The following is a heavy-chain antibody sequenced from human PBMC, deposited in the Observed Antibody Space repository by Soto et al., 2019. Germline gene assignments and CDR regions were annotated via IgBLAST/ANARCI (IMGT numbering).Heavy chain of an antibody. CDR2: IYYSGRS. Sequence: SETLSLTCTVSGGSITSSSYYWGWIRQPPGKGLEWIGGIYYSGRSYYNPSLKSRVTMSVDTSKNQFSLTLNSVTAADAAVYYCARQKNTVVTQAYFDHWGQGTLVTVYS. CDR1: GGSITSSSYY. V-gene: IGHV4-39*01. D-gene: IGHD2-21*02. CDR3: ARQKNTVVTQAYFDH. J-gene: IGHJ4*02.